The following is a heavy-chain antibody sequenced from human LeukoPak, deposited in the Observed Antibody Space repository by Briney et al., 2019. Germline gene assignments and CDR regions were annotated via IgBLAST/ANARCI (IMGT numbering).Heavy chain of an antibody. CDR3: ARVQGSSGPGIFEY. CDR2: INQDGSEK. D-gene: IGHD6-19*01. V-gene: IGHV3-7*01. Sequence: GGSLRLSCATSGFTFSNYWMSWVRQAPGKGLEWVANINQDGSEKYYVDSVKGRFTISRDNARSSLYLQMNSLRVEDTAVYYCARVQGSSGPGIFEYWGQGTLVPVSS. J-gene: IGHJ4*02. CDR1: GFTFSNYW.